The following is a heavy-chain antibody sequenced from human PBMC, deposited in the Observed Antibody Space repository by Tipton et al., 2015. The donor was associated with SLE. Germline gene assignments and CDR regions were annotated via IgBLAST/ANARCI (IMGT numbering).Heavy chain of an antibody. J-gene: IGHJ6*02. Sequence: TLSLTCAVSGYSISSYYWSWIRQPPGKGLEWIGYFYYSGSTNYNPSLKSRVTISVDTSKNQFSLKLSSVTAADTAVYYCARDYYYYGMDVWGQGTTVTVSS. CDR3: ARDYYYYGMDV. V-gene: IGHV4-59*12. CDR1: GYSISSYY. CDR2: FYYSGST.